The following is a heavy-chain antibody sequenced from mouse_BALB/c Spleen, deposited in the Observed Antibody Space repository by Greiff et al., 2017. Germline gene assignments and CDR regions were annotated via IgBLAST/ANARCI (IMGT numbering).Heavy chain of an antibody. CDR3: ARQSPMDY. CDR2: ISNGGGST. Sequence: DVKLVESGGGLVQPGGSLKLSCAASGFTFSSYTMSWVRQTPEQRLEWVAYISNGGGSTYYPDTVKGRFTISRDNAKNTLYLQMSSLKSEDTAMYYCARQSPMDYWGQGTSVTVSS. V-gene: IGHV5-12-2*01. CDR1: GFTFSSYT. J-gene: IGHJ4*01.